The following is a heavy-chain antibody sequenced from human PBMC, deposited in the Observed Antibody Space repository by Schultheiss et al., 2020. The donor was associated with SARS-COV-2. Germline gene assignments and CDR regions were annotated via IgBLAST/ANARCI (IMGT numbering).Heavy chain of an antibody. CDR1: GGSVSSGSYY. CDR2: IYYSGST. J-gene: IGHJ3*02. CDR3: ARDQDYGRNAFDI. Sequence: SETLSLTCTVSGGSVSSGSYYWSWIRQPPGKGLEWIGYIYYSGSTYYNPSLKSRVTISIDTSKNQFSLKLGSVTAADTAVYYCARDQDYGRNAFDIWGQGTMVTVSS. D-gene: IGHD4/OR15-4a*01. V-gene: IGHV4-61*01.